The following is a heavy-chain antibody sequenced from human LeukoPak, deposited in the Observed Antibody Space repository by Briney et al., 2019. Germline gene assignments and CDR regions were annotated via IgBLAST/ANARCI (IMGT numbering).Heavy chain of an antibody. CDR3: ARDGTAAAADY. V-gene: IGHV1-69*04. D-gene: IGHD6-13*01. CDR1: GYRFITFG. CDR2: IIPILGIA. J-gene: IGHJ4*02. Sequence: SVKVSCKTSGYRFITFGINWVRQAPGQGLEWMGRIIPILGIANYAQKFQGRVTITADKSTSTAYMELSSLRSEDTAVYYCARDGTAAAADYWGQGTLVTVSS.